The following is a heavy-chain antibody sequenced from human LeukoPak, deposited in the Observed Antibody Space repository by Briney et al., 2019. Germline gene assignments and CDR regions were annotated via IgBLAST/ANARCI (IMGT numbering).Heavy chain of an antibody. Sequence: PSETLSLTCTVSGGSISSYYWSWIRQPPGKGLEWIGYIYYSGSTNYNSSLKSRVTISVDTSKNQFSLKLSSVTAADTAVYYCARSVGSGIYYNHYYYYMDVWGKGTTVTISS. CDR3: ARSVGSGIYYNHYYYYMDV. D-gene: IGHD3-10*01. CDR1: GGSISSYY. V-gene: IGHV4-59*01. CDR2: IYYSGST. J-gene: IGHJ6*03.